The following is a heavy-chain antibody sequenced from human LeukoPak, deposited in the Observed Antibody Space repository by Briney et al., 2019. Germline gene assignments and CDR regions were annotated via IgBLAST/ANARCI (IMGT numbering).Heavy chain of an antibody. CDR2: IKSKTDGGKT. D-gene: IGHD6-19*01. Sequence: PGASLRLSCAASGFTFSNHAMPCVRHPPGKGLECVGRIKSKTDGGKTDYAAPIKGRFTISRDDSKNTLYLQMNSLKTEDTAVYYCTTDIAVAGTFFDYWGQGTLVTVSS. V-gene: IGHV3-15*01. J-gene: IGHJ4*02. CDR1: GFTFSNHA. CDR3: TTDIAVAGTFFDY.